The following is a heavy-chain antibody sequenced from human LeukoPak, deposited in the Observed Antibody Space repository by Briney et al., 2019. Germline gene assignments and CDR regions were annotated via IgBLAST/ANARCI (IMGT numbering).Heavy chain of an antibody. Sequence: SETLSLTCTVSGGSISSYYWSWIRQPPGKGLEWIGYIYYSGSTNYNPSLKSRVTISVDTSKNQFSLKLSSVTAADTAVYYCARGYYDFWSGYSLTHHYFDYWGQGTLVTVSS. V-gene: IGHV4-59*01. J-gene: IGHJ4*02. CDR3: ARGYYDFWSGYSLTHHYFDY. D-gene: IGHD3-3*01. CDR2: IYYSGST. CDR1: GGSISSYY.